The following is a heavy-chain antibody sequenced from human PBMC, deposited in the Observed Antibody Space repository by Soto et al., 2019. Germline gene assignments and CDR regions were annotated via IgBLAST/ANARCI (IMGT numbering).Heavy chain of an antibody. CDR3: AKDTAAGTLGGHHYYYYGMDV. CDR1: GFTFSSYA. J-gene: IGHJ6*02. V-gene: IGHV3-23*01. CDR2: ISGSGGST. D-gene: IGHD6-13*01. Sequence: EVQLLESGGGLVQPGGSLRLSCAASGFTFSSYAMSWVRQAPGKGLEWVSAISGSGGSTFYADSVKGRVTISRDNSKNTLYLQMSSLRAEDTALYYCAKDTAAGTLGGHHYYYYGMDVWGQGTTVTVS.